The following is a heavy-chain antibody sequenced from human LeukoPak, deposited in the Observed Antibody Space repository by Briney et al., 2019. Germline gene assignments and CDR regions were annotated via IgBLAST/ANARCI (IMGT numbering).Heavy chain of an antibody. Sequence: SETLSLTCTVSGGSISSYYWSWIRQPPGKGLEWIGYIYYSGSTNYNPSLKSRVTISVDTSKNQFSLKLSSVTAADTAVYYCASEAGYSSSWYSHWGQGTLATVSS. J-gene: IGHJ4*02. D-gene: IGHD6-13*01. CDR3: ASEAGYSSSWYSH. CDR2: IYYSGST. V-gene: IGHV4-59*01. CDR1: GGSISSYY.